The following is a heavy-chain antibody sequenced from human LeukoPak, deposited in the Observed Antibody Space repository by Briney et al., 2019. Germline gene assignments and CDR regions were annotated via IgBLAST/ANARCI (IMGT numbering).Heavy chain of an antibody. V-gene: IGHV3-23*01. CDR2: ISSSGANT. J-gene: IGHJ5*02. D-gene: IGHD3-10*01. Sequence: GGSLRLSCAASGFTFTSYAMAWVRQAPGKGLDWVSSISSSGANTYSADSVRGRFTISRDSSKNTLYLQMNSLRADDTAVYYCARDIRASGSYGWFDPWGQGTLVTVSS. CDR3: ARDIRASGSYGWFDP. CDR1: GFTFTSYA.